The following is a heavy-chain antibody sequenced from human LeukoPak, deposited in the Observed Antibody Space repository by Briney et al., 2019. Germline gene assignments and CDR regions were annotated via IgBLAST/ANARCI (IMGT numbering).Heavy chain of an antibody. CDR3: AKHYMGSYDNRGLDY. CDR1: GGSISSSSYY. CDR2: ICYSGYT. J-gene: IGHJ4*02. V-gene: IGHV4-39*01. Sequence: SETLSLTCTVSGGSISSSSYYWGWIRQPPGKGLEWIGSICYSGYTYYNPSVESRVTISVDTSKNQFSLKLSSVTAADTAIYYCAKHYMGSYDNRGLDYWGQGILVTVSS. D-gene: IGHD3-10*01.